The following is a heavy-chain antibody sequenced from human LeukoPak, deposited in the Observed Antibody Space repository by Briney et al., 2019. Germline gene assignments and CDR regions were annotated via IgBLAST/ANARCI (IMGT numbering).Heavy chain of an antibody. D-gene: IGHD1-1*01. V-gene: IGHV3-30*19. J-gene: IGHJ5*02. CDR3: ARKLAPAGYDP. CDR1: GFTFSSYG. CDR2: ISHDSIHK. Sequence: GGSLRLSCAASGFTFSSYGMHWVRQAPGKGLEWMAVISHDSIHKYYADSVKGRFTISRDNSKNTMYLQMNSLRAEDTAVYYCARKLAPAGYDPWGQGTLVTVSS.